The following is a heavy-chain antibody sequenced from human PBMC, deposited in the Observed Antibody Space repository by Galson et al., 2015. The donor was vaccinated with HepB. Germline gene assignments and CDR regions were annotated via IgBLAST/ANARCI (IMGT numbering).Heavy chain of an antibody. CDR3: AKGDVMITFGGVIVPGYYGMDV. D-gene: IGHD3-16*02. Sequence: SLRLSCAASGFTFSSYAMSWVRQAPGKGLEWVSAISGSGGSTYYADSVKGRFTISRDNSKNTLYLQMNSLRAEDTAVYYCAKGDVMITFGGVIVPGYYGMDVWGQGTTVTVSS. J-gene: IGHJ6*02. CDR2: ISGSGGST. V-gene: IGHV3-23*01. CDR1: GFTFSSYA.